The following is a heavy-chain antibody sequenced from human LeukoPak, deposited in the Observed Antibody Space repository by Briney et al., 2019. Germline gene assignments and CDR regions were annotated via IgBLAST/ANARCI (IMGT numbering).Heavy chain of an antibody. CDR2: ISSISDYI. CDR1: GFTFSNYH. CDR3: ARGNYYAMDV. V-gene: IGHV3-21*01. J-gene: IGHJ6*02. Sequence: PGGSLRLSCAASGFTFSNYHMNWVRQAPGKGLEWVASISSISDYIYYADSVKGRFTISRDNAKNSLYLQMNSLRAEDTAVYYCARGNYYAMDVWGQGTTVTVSS.